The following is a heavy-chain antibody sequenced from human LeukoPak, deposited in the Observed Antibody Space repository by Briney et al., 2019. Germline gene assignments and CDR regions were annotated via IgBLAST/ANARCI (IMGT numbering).Heavy chain of an antibody. D-gene: IGHD3-22*01. J-gene: IGHJ6*02. Sequence: GGSLRLSCAASGFTFSDYYMSWIRQAPGKGLEWVSYISSSGSTIYYADSVKGRFTISRDNAKNSLYLQMNSLRAEDTAVYYCARDPFITTIVVVPQGMDVWGQGTTVTVSS. V-gene: IGHV3-11*01. CDR2: ISSSGSTI. CDR3: ARDPFITTIVVVPQGMDV. CDR1: GFTFSDYY.